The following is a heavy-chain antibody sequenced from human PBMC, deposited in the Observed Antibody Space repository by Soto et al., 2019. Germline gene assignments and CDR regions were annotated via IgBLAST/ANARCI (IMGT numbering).Heavy chain of an antibody. D-gene: IGHD3-16*02. CDR2: IYYSGST. V-gene: IGHV4-39*01. Sequence: QLPLQESGPGLVKASETLSLTCTVSGGSISSSSYYWGWIRQPPGKGLEWLGSIYYSGSTYYNPSLKSRVTISVDTSKNQFSLKLNSVTAADTAVYYCARHLYDYIWGTFRPHQIDYWGQGSLVTVSS. CDR1: GGSISSSSYY. CDR3: ARHLYDYIWGTFRPHQIDY. J-gene: IGHJ4*02.